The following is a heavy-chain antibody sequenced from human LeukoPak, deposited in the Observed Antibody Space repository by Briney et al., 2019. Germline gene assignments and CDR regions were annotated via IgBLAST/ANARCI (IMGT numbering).Heavy chain of an antibody. CDR1: GYTFTGYY. CDR2: INPNSGGT. Sequence: GASVKVSCNASGYTFTGYYMHWVRQAPGQGLEWMGWINPNSGGTNYAQKFQGRVTMTRDTSISTAYMELSRLRSDDTAVYYCARDYYGSGSYEFWSYYFDYWGQGTLVTVSS. J-gene: IGHJ4*02. CDR3: ARDYYGSGSYEFWSYYFDY. D-gene: IGHD3-10*01. V-gene: IGHV1-2*02.